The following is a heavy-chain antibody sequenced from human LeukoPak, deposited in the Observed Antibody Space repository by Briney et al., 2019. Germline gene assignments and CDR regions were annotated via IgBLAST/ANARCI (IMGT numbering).Heavy chain of an antibody. D-gene: IGHD6-19*01. CDR2: IRTSGT. V-gene: IGHV3-21*01. CDR1: GFTFSFYG. CDR3: AREKPIAVAGMHDSYYGMDV. J-gene: IGHJ6*02. Sequence: KPGGSLRLSCAASGFTFSFYGMNWVRQAPGKGLEWVSSIRTSGTYYAESLKGRFTISRDNAKNSLFLQINSLRAEDTAVYYCAREKPIAVAGMHDSYYGMDVWGQGTTVTVSS.